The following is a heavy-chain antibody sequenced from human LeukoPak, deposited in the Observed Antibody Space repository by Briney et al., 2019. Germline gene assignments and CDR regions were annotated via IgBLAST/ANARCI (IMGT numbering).Heavy chain of an antibody. D-gene: IGHD2-15*01. Sequence: GGSLRLSCAASGFTFSSYVMHWVRQAPGKGLEWVAIISYDGSNEYYADSVKGRFTISRDNAKNSLYLQMNSLRAEDTAVYYCARGSVVVAATDNWFDPWGQGTLVTVSS. CDR2: ISYDGSNE. CDR3: ARGSVVVAATDNWFDP. V-gene: IGHV3-30*04. CDR1: GFTFSSYV. J-gene: IGHJ5*02.